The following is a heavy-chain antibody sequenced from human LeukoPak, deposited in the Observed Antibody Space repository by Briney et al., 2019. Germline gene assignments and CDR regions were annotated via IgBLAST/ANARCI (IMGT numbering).Heavy chain of an antibody. J-gene: IGHJ6*03. CDR3: ARHPKSSYYDFWSGYYNPYYYYMDV. Sequence: PSETLSLTCAVYGGSFSGYYWSWIRQPPGKGLEWIGEINHSGSTNYNPSLKSRVTISVDTSKNQFSLKLSSVTAADTAVYYCARHPKSSYYDFWSGYYNPYYYYMDVWGKGTTVTVSS. CDR2: INHSGST. V-gene: IGHV4-34*01. D-gene: IGHD3-3*01. CDR1: GGSFSGYY.